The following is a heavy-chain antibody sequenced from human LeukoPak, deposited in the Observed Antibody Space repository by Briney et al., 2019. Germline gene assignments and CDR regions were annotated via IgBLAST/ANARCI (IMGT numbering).Heavy chain of an antibody. V-gene: IGHV1-69*05. CDR3: ARYEVAADSFYVDY. D-gene: IGHD3-16*01. CDR2: VIPIFGTT. J-gene: IGHJ4*02. Sequence: ASVKISCNASAGIFSSDAISSVRQPPGRGLEWLGGVIPIFGTTNHAQKFQGRLTITTDESTNTAYIELSSVMSAETAVYYCARYEVAADSFYVDYSGQGTLGTVS. CDR1: AGIFSSDA.